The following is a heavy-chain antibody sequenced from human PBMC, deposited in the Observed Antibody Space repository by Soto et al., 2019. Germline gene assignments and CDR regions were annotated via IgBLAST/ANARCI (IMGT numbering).Heavy chain of an antibody. Sequence: QVQLQESGPGLVKPSETLSLTCTVSGGSVSSGSYYWSWIRQPPGKGLEWIGYIYYSGSTNYNPSLKSRVTISVDTSKNQYPLKLSSVTAADTAVYYCSRIAVAGTGRVHDYYYYGMDVWGQGTTVTVSS. J-gene: IGHJ6*02. CDR3: SRIAVAGTGRVHDYYYYGMDV. CDR2: IYYSGST. D-gene: IGHD6-19*01. CDR1: GGSVSSGSYY. V-gene: IGHV4-61*01.